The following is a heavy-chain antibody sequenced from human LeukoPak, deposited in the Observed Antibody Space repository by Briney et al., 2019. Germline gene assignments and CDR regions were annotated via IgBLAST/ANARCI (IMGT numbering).Heavy chain of an antibody. CDR1: GFTFSSYG. CDR3: TRDYYDSSGSSPDY. D-gene: IGHD3-22*01. Sequence: GGTLRLSCAASGFTFSSYGMSWVRQAPGKGLEWVGRIKSKTDGGTTDYAAPVKGRFTISRDDSKNTLYLQMNSLKTEDTAVYYCTRDYYDSSGSSPDYWGQGTLVTVSS. J-gene: IGHJ4*02. V-gene: IGHV3-15*01. CDR2: IKSKTDGGTT.